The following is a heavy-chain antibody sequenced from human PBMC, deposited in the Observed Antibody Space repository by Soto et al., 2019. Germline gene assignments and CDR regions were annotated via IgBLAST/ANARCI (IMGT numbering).Heavy chain of an antibody. CDR1: GYTLTTFF. CDR2: INPGYPAGRST. J-gene: IGHJ6*02. CDR3: ARAAIVAGSTTGVDV. D-gene: IGHD2-15*01. V-gene: IGHV1-46*01. Sequence: QVQLVQSGAEVKKPWASVKVSCKASGYTLTTFFMHWVRQAPGQGLEWIGVINPGYPAGRSTTYTRKFQGRVNMTTDTSTSTVYMELSRRRSDDTAVYYCARAAIVAGSTTGVDVWGQGTTVTVSS.